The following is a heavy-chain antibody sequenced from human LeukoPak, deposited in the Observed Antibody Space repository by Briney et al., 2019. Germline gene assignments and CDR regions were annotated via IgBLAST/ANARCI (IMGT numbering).Heavy chain of an antibody. CDR1: GFSFSSHS. CDR3: ARDRSVGATDC. D-gene: IGHD1-26*01. V-gene: IGHV3-21*01. J-gene: IGHJ4*02. Sequence: GGSLRLSCAASGFSFSSHSLNWFRQAPGKGLEWVSSISSSSSFIFYSDSVKGRFTISRDNANNSLSLQMNSLTVEDTGLYYCARDRSVGATDCWGQGTLVTVSS. CDR2: ISSSSSFI.